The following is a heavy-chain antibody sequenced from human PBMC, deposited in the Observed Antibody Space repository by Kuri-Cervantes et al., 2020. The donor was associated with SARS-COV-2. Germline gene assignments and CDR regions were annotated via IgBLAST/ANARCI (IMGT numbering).Heavy chain of an antibody. Sequence: SVKVSCKASGGTFNIYAFSWVRQAPGQGPEWMGGIIPIFTPAHYAQKFQGRLTITADESTNTVYMELGGLKFDDTALYFCARDADYSATTYSSFDIWGQGTMVTVSS. D-gene: IGHD4-11*01. CDR3: ARDADYSATTYSSFDI. CDR1: GGTFNIYA. J-gene: IGHJ3*02. V-gene: IGHV1-69*13. CDR2: IIPIFTPA.